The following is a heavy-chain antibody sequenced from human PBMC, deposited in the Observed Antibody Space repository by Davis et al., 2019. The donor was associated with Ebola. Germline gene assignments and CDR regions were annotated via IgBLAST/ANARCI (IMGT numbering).Heavy chain of an antibody. Sequence: GESLKISCAASGFTFSSYAMHWVRQAPGKGLEWVAVISYDGSNKYYADSVKGRFTISRDNSKNTLYLQMSSLRAEDTAVYYCARTLWELLDGFDPWGQGTLVTVSS. J-gene: IGHJ5*02. CDR2: ISYDGSNK. D-gene: IGHD1-26*01. V-gene: IGHV3-30*04. CDR1: GFTFSSYA. CDR3: ARTLWELLDGFDP.